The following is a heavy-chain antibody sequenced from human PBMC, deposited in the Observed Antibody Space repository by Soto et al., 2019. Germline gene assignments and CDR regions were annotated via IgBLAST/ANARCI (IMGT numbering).Heavy chain of an antibody. CDR2: MNPNSGNT. CDR1: GYTFISYD. J-gene: IGHJ6*02. V-gene: IGHV1-8*01. D-gene: IGHD3-10*01. CDR3: ARGLIGSGSEAYGMDV. Sequence: GASVKVSCKASGYTFISYDINWVRQATGQGLEWMGWMNPNSGNTGYAQKFQGRVTMTRNTSISTAYMELSSLRSEDTAVYYCARGLIGSGSEAYGMDVWGQGPTVTVSS.